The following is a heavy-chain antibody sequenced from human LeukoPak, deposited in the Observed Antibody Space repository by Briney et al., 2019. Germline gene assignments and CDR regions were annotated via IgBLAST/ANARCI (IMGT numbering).Heavy chain of an antibody. CDR3: ARRAAAVGTYYMDV. CDR1: GGSISDYY. CDR2: IYYSGGT. J-gene: IGHJ6*03. V-gene: IGHV4-59*01. D-gene: IGHD6-13*01. Sequence: SETLSLTRTVSGGSISDYYWTWIRQPPGKGLEWIGYIYYSGGTNYNPSVKSRVTISVDASKNQFSLKLSSVTAADTAVYYCARRAAAVGTYYMDVWGKGTTVTVSS.